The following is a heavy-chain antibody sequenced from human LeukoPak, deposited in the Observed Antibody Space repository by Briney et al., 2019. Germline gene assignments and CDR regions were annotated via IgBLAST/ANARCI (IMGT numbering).Heavy chain of an antibody. D-gene: IGHD4-23*01. CDR2: IYYSGTT. CDR3: AGDYGGNSGDF. V-gene: IGHV4-39*07. Sequence: SETLPLTCTVSGGSISSSTYYWAWVRQPPGKGLEWIASIYYSGTTYYNPSLKSRVTISVDTSRNQFSLNLSSVTAADTAVYYCAGDYGGNSGDFWGQGTLVTVSS. CDR1: GGSISSSTYY. J-gene: IGHJ4*02.